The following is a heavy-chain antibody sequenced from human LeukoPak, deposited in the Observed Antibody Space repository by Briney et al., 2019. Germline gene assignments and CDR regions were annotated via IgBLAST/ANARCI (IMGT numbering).Heavy chain of an antibody. V-gene: IGHV1-69*05. CDR2: VIPIFCTA. CDR1: GGTFSSYA. CDR3: ASTGYCSSTSCSSGDAFDI. D-gene: IGHD2-2*01. Sequence: ASVKVSCKGSGGTFSSYAISWVRQAPGQGLEWMGGVIPIFCTANYAQKFQGRVTITTDESTSTAYMELSSLRSEDTAVYYCASTGYCSSTSCSSGDAFDIWGQGTMVTVSS. J-gene: IGHJ3*02.